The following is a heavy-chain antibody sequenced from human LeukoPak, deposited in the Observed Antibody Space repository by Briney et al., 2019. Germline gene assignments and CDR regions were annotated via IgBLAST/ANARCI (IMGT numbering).Heavy chain of an antibody. J-gene: IGHJ3*02. CDR2: IGGSGGRT. V-gene: IGHV3-23*01. CDR1: GFTFKSYA. D-gene: IGHD3-3*01. CDR3: AKPKWGFGVVIINAFDI. Sequence: QTGGSLRLSCAASGFTFKSYAMNWVRQAPGKGLEWVSSIGGSGGRTYYADSVKGRFTISRDNSKNTLYLQMNSLRAEDTAVYYCAKPKWGFGVVIINAFDIWGQGTMVTVSS.